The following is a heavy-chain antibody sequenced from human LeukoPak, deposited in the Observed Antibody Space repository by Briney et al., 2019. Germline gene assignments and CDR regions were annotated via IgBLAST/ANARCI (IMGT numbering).Heavy chain of an antibody. J-gene: IGHJ6*03. Sequence: SETLSLTCAVYGGSFSGYYWSWIRQPPGKGLEWIGEINHSGSTNYNPSLKSRVTISVDTSKNQFSLKLSSVTAADTAVYYCARPASGYDSYYYYMDVWGKGTTVTVSS. CDR2: INHSGST. V-gene: IGHV4-34*01. D-gene: IGHD5-12*01. CDR3: ARPASGYDSYYYYMDV. CDR1: GGSFSGYY.